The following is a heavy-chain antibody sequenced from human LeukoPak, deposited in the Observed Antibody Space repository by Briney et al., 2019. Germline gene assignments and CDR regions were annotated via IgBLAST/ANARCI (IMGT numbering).Heavy chain of an antibody. Sequence: PSQTLSLTCTVSGXSISSGGYYWSWIRQHPGKGLEWIGYIYYSGSTTYNPSLKSRVTISVDTSKNQFSVKLSSVTAADTAVYYCAREWNYVIDSWGQGTLVTVSS. CDR2: IYYSGST. V-gene: IGHV4-31*03. CDR3: AREWNYVIDS. CDR1: GXSISSGGYY. J-gene: IGHJ5*01. D-gene: IGHD1-7*01.